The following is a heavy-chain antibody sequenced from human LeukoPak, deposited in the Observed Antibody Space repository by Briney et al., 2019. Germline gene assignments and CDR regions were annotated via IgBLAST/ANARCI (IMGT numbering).Heavy chain of an antibody. CDR2: ISAYNGNT. Sequence: GASVKVSCKASGYTFTSYGISWVRQAPGQGLEWMGWISAYNGNTNYAQKLQGRVTMTTDTSTSTAYMELRSLRSDDTAVYYCARDLVSSGQITGTDPWGQGTLVTVSS. V-gene: IGHV1-18*01. D-gene: IGHD1/OR15-1a*01. CDR3: ARDLVSSGQITGTDP. J-gene: IGHJ5*02. CDR1: GYTFTSYG.